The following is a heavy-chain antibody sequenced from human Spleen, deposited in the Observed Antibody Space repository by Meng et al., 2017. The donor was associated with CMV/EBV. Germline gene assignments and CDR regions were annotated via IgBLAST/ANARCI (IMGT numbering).Heavy chain of an antibody. Sequence: CTFSGFSLSTSGVGVGWIRQPPGKALEWLALIYGNDDRRYSPSLKSRLTITKDTSKNQVVLTMTNMDPVDTGTYYCAQGITIFGVVFYWGQGTLVTASS. CDR2: IYGNDDR. J-gene: IGHJ4*02. V-gene: IGHV2-5*01. CDR3: AQGITIFGVVFY. D-gene: IGHD3-3*01. CDR1: GFSLSTSGVG.